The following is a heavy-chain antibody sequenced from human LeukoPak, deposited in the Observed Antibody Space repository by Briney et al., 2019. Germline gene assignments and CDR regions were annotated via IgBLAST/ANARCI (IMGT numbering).Heavy chain of an antibody. Sequence: GRSLRLSCAASGFTFDDYAMHWVRQAPGKGLEWVANIKQDGSEKYYVDSVKGRFTISRDNAKNSLYLQMNSLRAEDTAVYYCARDPNPYYDFWSGYYPPDYYYYMDVWGKGTTVTVSS. V-gene: IGHV3-7*01. D-gene: IGHD3-3*01. CDR2: IKQDGSEK. CDR3: ARDPNPYYDFWSGYYPPDYYYYMDV. CDR1: GFTFDDYA. J-gene: IGHJ6*03.